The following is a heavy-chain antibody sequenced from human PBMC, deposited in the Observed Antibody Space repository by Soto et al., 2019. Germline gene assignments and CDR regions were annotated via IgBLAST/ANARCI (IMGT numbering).Heavy chain of an antibody. CDR1: GGTFSSYA. CDR2: IIPIFGTA. CDR3: ARWRGAGYSYGIDY. Sequence: RASVKVSCKASGGTFSSYAISWVRQAPGQGLEWMGGIIPIFGTANYAQKFQGRVTITADESTSTAYMELSSLRSEDTAVYYCARWRGAGYSYGIDYWGQGTLVTVSS. V-gene: IGHV1-69*13. D-gene: IGHD5-18*01. J-gene: IGHJ4*02.